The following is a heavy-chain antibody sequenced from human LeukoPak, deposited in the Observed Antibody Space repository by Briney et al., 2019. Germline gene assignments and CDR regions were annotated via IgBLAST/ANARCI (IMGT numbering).Heavy chain of an antibody. J-gene: IGHJ2*01. V-gene: IGHV3-53*01. CDR3: ARGVPSNYWYFDL. Sequence: GGSLRLSCAASGFTVSSKHMRWVRQAPGKGLEWVSLIYNDGSIYYTDSVKGRFTASRDNSKNTLYLQMNILRAEDTAVYFCARGVPSNYWYFDLWGRGTVVTVSS. CDR1: GFTVSSKH. CDR2: IYNDGSI. D-gene: IGHD5/OR15-5a*01.